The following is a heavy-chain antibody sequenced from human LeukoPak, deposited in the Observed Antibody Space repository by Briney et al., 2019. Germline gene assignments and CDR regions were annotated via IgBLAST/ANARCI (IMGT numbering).Heavy chain of an antibody. D-gene: IGHD3-10*01. V-gene: IGHV4-61*10. J-gene: IGHJ4*02. CDR2: IHYTGST. Sequence: SETLSLTCTVSGGSISSGSYYWSWIRQSADKELEWIGRIHYTGSTNYNPSLKSRVTISVDTSKNQFSLKLSSVTAADTAVYYCASFHYYYGSGSSFDYWGQGTLVTVSS. CDR3: ASFHYYYGSGSSFDY. CDR1: GGSISSGSYY.